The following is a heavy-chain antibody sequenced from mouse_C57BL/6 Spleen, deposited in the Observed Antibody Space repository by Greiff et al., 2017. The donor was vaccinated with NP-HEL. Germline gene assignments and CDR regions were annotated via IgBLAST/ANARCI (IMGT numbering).Heavy chain of an antibody. D-gene: IGHD1-1*01. CDR1: GYTFTSYW. J-gene: IGHJ1*03. CDR3: ARNYGSSYWYFDV. V-gene: IGHV1-52*01. CDR2: IDPSDSAT. Sequence: VQLQQPGAELVRPGSSVKLSCKASGYTFTSYWVHWVKQRPIQGLEWIGNIDPSDSATHYNQKFTEKATLTVDKSSSTSYMQLSRLTSEDSAVYYCARNYGSSYWYFDVWGTGTTVTVSS.